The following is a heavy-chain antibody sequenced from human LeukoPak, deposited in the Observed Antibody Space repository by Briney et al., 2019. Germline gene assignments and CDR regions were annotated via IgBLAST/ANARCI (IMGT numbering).Heavy chain of an antibody. V-gene: IGHV3-23*01. J-gene: IGHJ4*02. D-gene: IGHD3-22*01. CDR1: AFTFSSYA. Sequence: GGSLRLSCAASAFTFSSYAMSWVRQAPGKGLEWVSVIGATGGNTFYADSVKGRFTISRDNSKNTLYLQMNSLRAEDTPKYYCAKDLSVVITTGNDHWGQGTLVTVSS. CDR3: AKDLSVVITTGNDH. CDR2: IGATGGNT.